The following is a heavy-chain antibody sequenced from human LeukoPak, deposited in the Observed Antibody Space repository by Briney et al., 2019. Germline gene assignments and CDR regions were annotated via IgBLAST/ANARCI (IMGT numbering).Heavy chain of an antibody. CDR1: GGSISSSSYY. J-gene: IGHJ4*02. D-gene: IGHD5-18*01. Sequence: PSETLSLTCTVSGGSISSSSYYWGWIRQPPGKGLEWIGSIYYSGSTYYNPSLKSRVTISVDTSKNQFSLKLSSVTAADTAVYYCARRERRTASFDYWGQGTLVTVSS. V-gene: IGHV4-39*01. CDR2: IYYSGST. CDR3: ARRERRTASFDY.